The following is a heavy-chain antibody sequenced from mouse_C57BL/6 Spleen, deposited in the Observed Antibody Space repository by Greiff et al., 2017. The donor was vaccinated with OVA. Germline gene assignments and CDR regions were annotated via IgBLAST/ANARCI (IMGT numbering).Heavy chain of an antibody. CDR3: ARERIYYDYEGYYYAMDY. CDR2: IWSGGST. D-gene: IGHD2-4*01. V-gene: IGHV2-2*01. J-gene: IGHJ4*01. CDR1: GFSLTSYG. Sequence: VQLQQSGPGLVQPSQSLSITCTVSGFSLTSYGVHWVRQSPGKGLEWLGVIWSGGSTDYNAAFISRLSISKDNSKSQVFFKMNSLQADDTAIYYCARERIYYDYEGYYYAMDYWGQGTSVSVSS.